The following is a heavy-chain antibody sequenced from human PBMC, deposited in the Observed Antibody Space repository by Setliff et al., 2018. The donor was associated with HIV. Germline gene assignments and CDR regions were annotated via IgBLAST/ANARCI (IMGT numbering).Heavy chain of an antibody. CDR3: TRSNWGSTPDFDY. CDR1: GFTFGDYV. V-gene: IGHV3-49*03. CDR2: IRSKAHGGTT. D-gene: IGHD7-27*01. Sequence: GGSLRLSCITSGFTFGDYVMSWFRQAPGKGLEWVGFIRSKAHGGTTEYAASVEVRFIIPRDDSKSIAYLQMNSLKTEDTAVYYCTRSNWGSTPDFDYWGQGTMVTVSS. J-gene: IGHJ4*02.